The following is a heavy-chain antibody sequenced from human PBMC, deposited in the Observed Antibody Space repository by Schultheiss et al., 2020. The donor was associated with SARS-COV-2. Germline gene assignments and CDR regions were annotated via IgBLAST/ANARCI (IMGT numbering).Heavy chain of an antibody. J-gene: IGHJ4*02. Sequence: GGSLRLSCAASGFTFSSYAMSWVRQAPGKGLEWVSVISGSGGSTYYADSVKGRFTISRDNSKNTLYLQMNSLRAEDTAVYYCASTPRCSSTSCYPLGYWGQGTLVTVSS. CDR1: GFTFSSYA. CDR3: ASTPRCSSTSCYPLGY. V-gene: IGHV3-23*01. CDR2: ISGSGGST. D-gene: IGHD2-2*01.